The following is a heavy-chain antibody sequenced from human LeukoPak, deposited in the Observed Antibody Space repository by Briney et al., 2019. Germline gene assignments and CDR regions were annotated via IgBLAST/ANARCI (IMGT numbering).Heavy chain of an antibody. V-gene: IGHV3-64*01. CDR1: GFTFSSYG. D-gene: IGHD5-18*01. CDR3: ARDGSTAMVTLGWYDP. CDR2: ISSNGGST. Sequence: GGSLRLSCAASGFTFSSYGMHWVRQAPGKGLEYVSAISSNGGSTYYANSVKGRFTISRDNSKNTLYLQMGSLRAEDMAVYYCARDGSTAMVTLGWYDPWGQGTLVTASS. J-gene: IGHJ5*02.